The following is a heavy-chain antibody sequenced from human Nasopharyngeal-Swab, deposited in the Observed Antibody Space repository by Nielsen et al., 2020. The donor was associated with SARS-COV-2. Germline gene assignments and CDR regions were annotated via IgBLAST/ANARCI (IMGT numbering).Heavy chain of an antibody. Sequence: GGSLRLSCAPSGFTFSSYAMSWVRQAPGKGLEWVSDISGSGDSTFYSDSVKGRFTMSRDNSKNMLYLQMGSLRADDTAVYYCAKGGRSITIFGVAGSFDNWGQGTLVTVSS. D-gene: IGHD3-3*01. CDR3: AKGGRSITIFGVAGSFDN. J-gene: IGHJ4*02. CDR2: ISGSGDST. V-gene: IGHV3-23*01. CDR1: GFTFSSYA.